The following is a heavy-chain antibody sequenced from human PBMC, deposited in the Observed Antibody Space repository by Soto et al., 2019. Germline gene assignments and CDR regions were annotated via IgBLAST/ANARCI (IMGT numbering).Heavy chain of an antibody. CDR3: AREASIAAAGRDGASFDY. D-gene: IGHD6-13*01. Sequence: TLSLTCTVSGGSISSYYWSWIRQPPGKGLEWIGYIYYSGSTNYNPSLKSRVTISVDTSKNQFSLKLSSVTAADTAVYYCAREASIAAAGRDGASFDYWGQGTLVTVSS. V-gene: IGHV4-59*01. CDR1: GGSISSYY. J-gene: IGHJ4*02. CDR2: IYYSGST.